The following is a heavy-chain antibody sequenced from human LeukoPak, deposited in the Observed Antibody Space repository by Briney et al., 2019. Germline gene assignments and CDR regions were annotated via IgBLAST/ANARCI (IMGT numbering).Heavy chain of an antibody. D-gene: IGHD3-22*01. CDR2: ISSSSSYI. V-gene: IGHV3-21*01. J-gene: IGHJ4*02. CDR3: ASNSYDSSGYYYS. Sequence: GGSLRLSCAASGFTFSSYSMNWVRQAPGKGLEWVSSISSSSSYIYYADSVKGRFTISRDNAKNPLYLQMNSLRAEDTAVYYCASNSYDSSGYYYSWGLGTLVTVSS. CDR1: GFTFSSYS.